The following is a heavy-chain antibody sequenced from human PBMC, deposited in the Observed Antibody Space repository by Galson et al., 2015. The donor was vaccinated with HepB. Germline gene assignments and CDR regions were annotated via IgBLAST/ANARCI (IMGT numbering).Heavy chain of an antibody. Sequence: SLRLSCAVSGFNFNDLYMPWIRQTPGKGLEWMSYISGIGTTTYYADSVKGRFTVSRDNTKKSLFLQMNRLRAEDTAVYYCARAAGWFDPLGRGILVTVSS. CDR3: ARAAGWFDP. V-gene: IGHV3-11*01. CDR2: ISGIGTTT. J-gene: IGHJ5*02. CDR1: GFNFNDLY.